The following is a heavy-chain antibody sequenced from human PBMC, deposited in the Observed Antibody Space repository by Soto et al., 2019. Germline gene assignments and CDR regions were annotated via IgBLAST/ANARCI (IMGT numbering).Heavy chain of an antibody. CDR3: AKHRAEYGSGADTFYFDT. J-gene: IGHJ4*02. Sequence: PGGSLRLSCTVSGVTFSNYAMNWVRQAPGKGLEWVSSLSGSGGTTYYADSVKGRFIISRDNSKNTLYLLMNSLRAEDTAPYYCAKHRAEYGSGADTFYFDTWGQGALVTVSS. V-gene: IGHV3-23*01. CDR2: LSGSGGTT. CDR1: GVTFSNYA. D-gene: IGHD3-10*01.